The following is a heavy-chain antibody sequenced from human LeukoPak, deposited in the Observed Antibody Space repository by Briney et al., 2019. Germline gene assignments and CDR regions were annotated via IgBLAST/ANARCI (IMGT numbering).Heavy chain of an antibody. CDR3: ARRNYGKLHFDY. Sequence: GASVKVSCKTSGYDFTTHGIGWVRQAPGQGLEWVGWISTYNGNTNYAQKLQGRVTLTTDTSTSTAYMELRNLRSDDTATYFCARRNYGKLHFDYWGQGTLATVSS. CDR1: GYDFTTHG. J-gene: IGHJ4*02. D-gene: IGHD1-7*01. CDR2: ISTYNGNT. V-gene: IGHV1-18*01.